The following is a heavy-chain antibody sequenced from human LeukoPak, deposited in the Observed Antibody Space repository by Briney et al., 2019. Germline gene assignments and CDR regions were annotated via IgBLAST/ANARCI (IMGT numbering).Heavy chain of an antibody. Sequence: SETLSLTCTFSAGSISSYYWNWIRQPPGKGLEWIAYIYYSGITNYNPSLKSRVTISVGTSKSQFSLTLTSVTAADTALYYCARAGRWEGRPHAFDIWGQGTMVTVSS. CDR1: AGSISSYY. CDR3: ARAGRWEGRPHAFDI. J-gene: IGHJ3*02. CDR2: IYYSGIT. V-gene: IGHV4-59*01. D-gene: IGHD1-26*01.